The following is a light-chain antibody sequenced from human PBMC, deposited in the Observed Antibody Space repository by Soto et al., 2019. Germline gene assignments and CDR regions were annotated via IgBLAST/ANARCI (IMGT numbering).Light chain of an antibody. CDR1: SSNIGKNS. Sequence: QSVLTQPPSVSAAPGQTVTISCSGSSSNIGKNSVSWYQQVPGTAPKLLIYDNSERPSGIPDRFSGSKSGTSATLGITGLQTGDEADYYCGTWDSSLSAGVFGGGTKLTVL. V-gene: IGLV1-51*01. CDR3: GTWDSSLSAGV. CDR2: DNS. J-gene: IGLJ2*01.